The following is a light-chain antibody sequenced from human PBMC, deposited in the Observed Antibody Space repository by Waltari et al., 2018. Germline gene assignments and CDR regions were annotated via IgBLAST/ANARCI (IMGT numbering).Light chain of an antibody. CDR1: QIITRNY. CDR2: GAS. J-gene: IGKJ4*01. V-gene: IGKV3-20*01. CDR3: QQYANSPLT. Sequence: EIVLTQSPRAMSLSPGGRATLPGRATQIITRNYLAWYQQKPGQAPRLLIFGASNRATGIPDRFSGSGSGTDFTLTIYGLEPEDSAVYYCQQYANSPLTFGGGATVAIK.